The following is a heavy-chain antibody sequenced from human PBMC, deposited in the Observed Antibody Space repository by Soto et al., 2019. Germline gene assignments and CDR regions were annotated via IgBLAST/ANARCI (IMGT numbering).Heavy chain of an antibody. CDR2: IYYSGST. Sequence: QLQLQESGPGLVKPSETLSLTCTVSGGSISSSSYYWGWIRQPPGKGLEWIGSIYYSGSTYYNPSLKSRVTISVDTSKNQFSLKLSSVTAAETAVYYCARHGDTRITIFGVATGAFDIWGQGTMVTVSS. CDR3: ARHGDTRITIFGVATGAFDI. J-gene: IGHJ3*02. D-gene: IGHD3-3*01. V-gene: IGHV4-39*01. CDR1: GGSISSSSYY.